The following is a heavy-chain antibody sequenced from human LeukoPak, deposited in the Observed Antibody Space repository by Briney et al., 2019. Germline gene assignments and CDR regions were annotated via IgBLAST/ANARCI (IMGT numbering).Heavy chain of an antibody. V-gene: IGHV3-74*01. J-gene: IGHJ4*02. CDR1: GFTFSSYW. CDR2: INSDGSST. D-gene: IGHD3-10*01. Sequence: PGGSLRLSCAASGFTFSSYWMHWVRQAPGKGLVWVSRINSDGSSTTYADSVKGRFTISRDNAKNTLYLQMNSLRAEDTAVYYCAKAASGLDYFDYWGQGTLVTVSS. CDR3: AKAASGLDYFDY.